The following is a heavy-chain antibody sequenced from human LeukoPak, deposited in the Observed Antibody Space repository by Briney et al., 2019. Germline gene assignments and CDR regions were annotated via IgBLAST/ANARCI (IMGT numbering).Heavy chain of an antibody. Sequence: GGSLRLSCVASGFTFSTYGMHWVRQAPGKGLEWVAFIRYDGSNEYLASVKGRFTISRDNSKNTLYLQMNSLKPEDTAVYYCAILARPLDYWGQGALVTVSS. D-gene: IGHD6-6*01. V-gene: IGHV3-30*02. J-gene: IGHJ4*02. CDR3: AILARPLDY. CDR1: GFTFSTYG. CDR2: IRYDGSNE.